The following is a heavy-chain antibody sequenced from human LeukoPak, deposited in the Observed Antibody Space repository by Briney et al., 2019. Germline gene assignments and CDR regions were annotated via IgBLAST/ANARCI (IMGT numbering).Heavy chain of an antibody. CDR1: GGSISSGNYY. J-gene: IGHJ4*02. D-gene: IGHD3-22*01. CDR3: ARDRYYYDSSGSVFDY. Sequence: SETLSLTCTVSGGSISSGNYYWSWIRQPAGKGLEWIGRIYTSGSTNYNPSLKSRVTMSVDTSKNQFSLKLSSVTAADTAVYYCARDRYYYDSSGSVFDYWGQGTLVTVSS. V-gene: IGHV4-61*02. CDR2: IYTSGST.